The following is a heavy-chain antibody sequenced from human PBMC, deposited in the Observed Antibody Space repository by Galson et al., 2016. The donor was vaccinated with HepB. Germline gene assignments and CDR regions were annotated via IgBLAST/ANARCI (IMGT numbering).Heavy chain of an antibody. CDR1: GFTVSSNH. CDR3: ARDNNYYYGMDV. V-gene: IGHV3-53*01. CDR2: IYSGGST. Sequence: SLRLSCAASGFTVSSNHMTWVRQAPGKGLEWVSVIYSGGSTYYADSVKGRFIISRDNSKNTLYLQMNSLRAEDTAVYYCARDNNYYYGMDVWGQGTTVTVSS. J-gene: IGHJ6*02. D-gene: IGHD2/OR15-2a*01.